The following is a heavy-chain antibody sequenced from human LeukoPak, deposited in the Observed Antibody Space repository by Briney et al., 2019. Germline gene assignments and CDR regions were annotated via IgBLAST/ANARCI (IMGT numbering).Heavy chain of an antibody. Sequence: ASVKVSCKASGYTFTDYYMHWMRQAPGQGPEWMGWINPNSGDTNYAQKFQGRVTMTRDTSISTAYMELTRLRYDDTAVYYCVRGVSGWFYWGQGTLVTVSS. CDR2: INPNSGDT. CDR3: VRGVSGWFY. D-gene: IGHD6-19*01. CDR1: GYTFTDYY. V-gene: IGHV1-2*02. J-gene: IGHJ4*02.